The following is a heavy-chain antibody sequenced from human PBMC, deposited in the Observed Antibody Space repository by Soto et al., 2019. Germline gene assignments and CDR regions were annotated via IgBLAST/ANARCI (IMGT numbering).Heavy chain of an antibody. CDR1: GGTFSSYA. J-gene: IGHJ1*01. CDR3: ARDSVPAVGGGVCQYSEYVQH. CDR2: IIPIFGTA. D-gene: IGHD2-15*01. V-gene: IGHV1-69*01. Sequence: QVQLVQSGAEVKKPGSSVKVSCKASGGTFSSYAISWVRQAPGQGLEWMGGIIPIFGTANYAQKFQGRVTITTDEYASAAYMKLSGLRSEDTGVYYCARDSVPAVGGGVCQYSEYVQHWCQGTLKTVSS.